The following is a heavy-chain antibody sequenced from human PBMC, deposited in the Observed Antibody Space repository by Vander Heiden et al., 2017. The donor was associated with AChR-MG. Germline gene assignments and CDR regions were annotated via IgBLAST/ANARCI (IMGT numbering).Heavy chain of an antibody. CDR1: GDPLSSAESY. J-gene: IGHJ6*02. V-gene: IGHV4-30-4*01. Sequence: LQESGPGLVKPSQTLSLTCNFPGDPLSSAESYWHWIRPAPGKALERLGYVYRSGSTYDNPPLKSRLTISADTSKNHFSLMLKSVTAEDTAVYYCAATRRYFEGRYYYDKGLDDWGQGTTVIVSS. CDR2: VYRSGST. D-gene: IGHD3-9*01. CDR3: AATRRYFEGRYYYDKGLDD.